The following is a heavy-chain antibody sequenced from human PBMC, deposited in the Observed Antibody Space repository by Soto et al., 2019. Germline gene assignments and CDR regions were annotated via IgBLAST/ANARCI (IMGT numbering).Heavy chain of an antibody. CDR2: IYPGDSDT. D-gene: IGHD3-22*01. CDR1: GYSFTSYW. V-gene: IGHV5-51*01. CDR3: ARRDSTPSGLLGP. Sequence: LGESLNISCKGSGYSFTSYWIGWVRQMPGKGLEWMGIIYPGDSDTRYSPSFQGQVTISADKSISTAYLQWSSLKASDTAMYYWARRDSTPSGLLGPCGRGTLVTFSS. J-gene: IGHJ5*02.